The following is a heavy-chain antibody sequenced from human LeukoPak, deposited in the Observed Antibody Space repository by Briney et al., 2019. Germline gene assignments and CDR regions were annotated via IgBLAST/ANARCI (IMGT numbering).Heavy chain of an antibody. J-gene: IGHJ3*02. Sequence: SETLSLTCAVYGGSFSGYYWSWIRQPPGRGLEWIGEINHSGSTNYNPSLKSRVTISVDTSKNQFSLKLSSVTAADTAVYYCAREFRGYSYGSDFTLIDAFDIWGQGTMVTVSS. CDR3: AREFRGYSYGSDFTLIDAFDI. V-gene: IGHV4-34*01. CDR1: GGSFSGYY. D-gene: IGHD5-18*01. CDR2: INHSGST.